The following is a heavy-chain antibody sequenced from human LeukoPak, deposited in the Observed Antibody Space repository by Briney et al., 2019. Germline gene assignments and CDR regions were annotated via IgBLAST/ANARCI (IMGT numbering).Heavy chain of an antibody. Sequence: GGSLRLSCAASGFTFGTYGMHWVRQAPGKGLEWVAFIRYDGSNRYYADSVKGRFTISRGNSKNTLYLQMNSLRAEDTAVYYCARLATQGDFWGQGTLVTVSS. CDR1: GFTFGTYG. D-gene: IGHD5-24*01. J-gene: IGHJ4*02. CDR2: IRYDGSNR. CDR3: ARLATQGDF. V-gene: IGHV3-30*02.